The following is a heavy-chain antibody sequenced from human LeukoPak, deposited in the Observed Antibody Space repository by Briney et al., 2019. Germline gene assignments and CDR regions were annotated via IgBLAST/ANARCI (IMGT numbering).Heavy chain of an antibody. CDR3: ACDFVPDAFDI. Sequence: ASVKVSCKAPGYTFTSYGISWVRHAPGQGLEWMGWISAYNGNTNYAQKLQGRVTMTTDTSTSTAYMELRSLRSDDTAVYYCACDFVPDAFDIWGQGTMVTVSS. J-gene: IGHJ3*02. CDR1: GYTFTSYG. CDR2: ISAYNGNT. V-gene: IGHV1-18*01.